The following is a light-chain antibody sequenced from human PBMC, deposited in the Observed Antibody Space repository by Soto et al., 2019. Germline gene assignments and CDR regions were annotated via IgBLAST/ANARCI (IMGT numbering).Light chain of an antibody. CDR3: SSYTSSSTNYV. CDR1: SSDVGGYNY. V-gene: IGLV2-14*01. J-gene: IGLJ1*01. CDR2: DVS. Sequence: QSVLTQPASVSGSPGQSISLTCTGTSSDVGGYNYVSWYQQHPGKAPNLMIYDVSNRPSGVSNRFSGSKSGNTASLTISGLQAEDEADYYCSSYTSSSTNYVFGTGTKVTVL.